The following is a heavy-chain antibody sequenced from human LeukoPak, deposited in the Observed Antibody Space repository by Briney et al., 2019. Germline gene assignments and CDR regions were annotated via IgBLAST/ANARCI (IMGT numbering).Heavy chain of an antibody. CDR2: INSDGSST. CDR3: ARAPRTLDGMDV. Sequence: PGGSLRLSCAASGFTFSSYWMHWVRQAPGKGLVWVSRINSDGSSTSYADSVKGRFTISRDNAKNTLYLQTNSLRAEDTAVYYCARAPRTLDGMDVWGQGTTVTVSS. CDR1: GFTFSSYW. J-gene: IGHJ6*02. D-gene: IGHD2-2*01. V-gene: IGHV3-74*01.